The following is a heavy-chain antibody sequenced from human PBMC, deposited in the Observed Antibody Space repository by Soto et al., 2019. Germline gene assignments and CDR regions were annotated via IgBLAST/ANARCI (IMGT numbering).Heavy chain of an antibody. CDR3: ARTAYYDSSGYYHY. CDR2: IYYSGST. D-gene: IGHD3-22*01. Sequence: SETLSLTCTVSGGSISTSSYYWGWIRQAPGKGLEWIGSIYYSGSTYDNPSLKSRVTMSVDTSKNQFSLKLSSVTAADTALYYCARTAYYDSSGYYHYWGQGTLVTVSS. J-gene: IGHJ4*02. CDR1: GGSISTSSYY. V-gene: IGHV4-39*01.